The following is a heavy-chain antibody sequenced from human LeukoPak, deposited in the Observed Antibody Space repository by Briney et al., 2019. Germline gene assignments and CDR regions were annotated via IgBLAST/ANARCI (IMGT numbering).Heavy chain of an antibody. J-gene: IGHJ4*02. V-gene: IGHV4-39*07. CDR2: IYYSGST. CDR3: ARDGGYISYCSGGSCYYKSLDY. Sequence: SETLSLTCTVSGGSISSSSYYWGWIRQPPGKGLEWIGSIYYSGSTYYNPSLKSRVTISVDTSKNQFSLKLSSVTAADTAVYYCARDGGYISYCSGGSCYYKSLDYWGQGTLVTVSS. CDR1: GGSISSSSYY. D-gene: IGHD2-15*01.